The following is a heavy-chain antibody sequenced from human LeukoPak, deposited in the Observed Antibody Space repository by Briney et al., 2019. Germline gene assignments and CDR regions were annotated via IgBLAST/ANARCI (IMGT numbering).Heavy chain of an antibody. CDR2: ITSRGEST. CDR1: GFTFSIYA. D-gene: IGHD3-10*01. Sequence: GGSMRLSCAASGFTFSIYAMSWVRQAPGKGLQWVSSITSRGESTWYVDSVKGRFTITRDNSENTLYLQMHSLRAEDTAVYYCARDRPNYYGSDGQYYRRDGDYWGRGTLVGVSS. CDR3: ARDRPNYYGSDGQYYRRDGDY. J-gene: IGHJ4*02. V-gene: IGHV3-23*01.